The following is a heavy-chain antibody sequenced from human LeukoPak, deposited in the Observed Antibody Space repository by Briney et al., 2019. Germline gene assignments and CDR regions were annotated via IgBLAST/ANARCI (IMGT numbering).Heavy chain of an antibody. CDR3: ARLRLRYFDWLFWDAFDI. J-gene: IGHJ3*02. D-gene: IGHD3-9*01. Sequence: GESLKISCKVSGYRFTTFWIGWVRQVPGKGLEWMGIIYPGDSDTRYSPSFQGQVTISADKSISTAYLQWSSLKASDTAMYYCARLRLRYFDWLFWDAFDIWGQGTMVTVSS. CDR1: GYRFTTFW. V-gene: IGHV5-51*01. CDR2: IYPGDSDT.